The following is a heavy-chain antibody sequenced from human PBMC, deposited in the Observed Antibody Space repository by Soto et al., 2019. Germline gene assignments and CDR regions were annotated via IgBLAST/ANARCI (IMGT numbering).Heavy chain of an antibody. CDR1: GFTFSSYW. Sequence: GGSLRLSCAASGFTFSSYWMSWVRQAPGKGLEWVANIKQDGSGKYYVDSVKGRFTISRENAKNSLYLQMNSLRAEDTAVYYCARDWSGRAIAAAGTGCNDYWGQGTLVTVSS. CDR3: ARDWSGRAIAAAGTGCNDY. V-gene: IGHV3-7*01. J-gene: IGHJ4*02. CDR2: IKQDGSGK. D-gene: IGHD6-13*01.